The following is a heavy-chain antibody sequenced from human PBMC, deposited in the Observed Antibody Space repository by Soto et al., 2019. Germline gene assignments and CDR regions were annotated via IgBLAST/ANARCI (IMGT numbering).Heavy chain of an antibody. D-gene: IGHD4-17*01. CDR2: IYHTEST. V-gene: IGHV4-4*02. Sequence: LRETLSLTCAVSGDSISSSFWWSWVRQPPGKGLEWIGEIYHTESTVYNPSLKSRVTISVDKSKNQFSLNLDSVTAADTAVYYCARYDFGTFDYWGRGTLVTVSS. CDR3: ARYDFGTFDY. CDR1: GDSISSSFW. J-gene: IGHJ4*02.